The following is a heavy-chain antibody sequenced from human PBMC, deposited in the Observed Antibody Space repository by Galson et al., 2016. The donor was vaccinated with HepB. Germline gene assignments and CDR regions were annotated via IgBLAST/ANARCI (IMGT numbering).Heavy chain of an antibody. D-gene: IGHD1-26*01. CDR3: ARDGRYSGNWWAYFDY. V-gene: IGHV6-1*01. Sequence: CAISGDSVSSNSAAWHWIRLSPSRGLEWLGRTYYRSKWYDEYAVSVKSRISFNADTSKNQFSLHLRSVTPDDTAVYFCARDGRYSGNWWAYFDYWGQGTPITVSS. J-gene: IGHJ4*02. CDR1: GDSVSSNSAA. CDR2: TYYRSKWYD.